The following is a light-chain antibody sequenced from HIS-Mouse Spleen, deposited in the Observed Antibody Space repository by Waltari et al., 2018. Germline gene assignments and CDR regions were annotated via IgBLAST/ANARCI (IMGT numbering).Light chain of an antibody. CDR2: AAS. Sequence: AIRMTQSPSSFSASTGDRVPITCRASQGISSYLAWYQQKPGKAPKLLIYAASTLQSVVPSRFSGSGSGTDFTLTISCLQSEDFATYYCQQYYSYRFTFGPGTKVDIK. CDR3: QQYYSYRFT. V-gene: IGKV1-8*01. CDR1: QGISSY. J-gene: IGKJ3*01.